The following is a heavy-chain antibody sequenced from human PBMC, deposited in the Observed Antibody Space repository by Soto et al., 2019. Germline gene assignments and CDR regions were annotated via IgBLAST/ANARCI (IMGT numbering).Heavy chain of an antibody. V-gene: IGHV3-48*04. CDR3: ARESIGCGGDCLDY. J-gene: IGHJ4*02. Sequence: GGSLRLSCAASGFTFSSYAMSWVRQAPGKGLEWISYISTSGDVIYYADSVKGRFAVSRDNTMNSLYLQMNSLRAEDTAAYYCARESIGCGGDCLDYWCQGTVVTVSS. CDR2: ISTSGDVI. CDR1: GFTFSSYA. D-gene: IGHD2-21*01.